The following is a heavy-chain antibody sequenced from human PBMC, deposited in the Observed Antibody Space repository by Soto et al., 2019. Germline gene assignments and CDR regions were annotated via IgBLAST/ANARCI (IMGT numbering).Heavy chain of an antibody. CDR3: ATRPLLPGAP. Sequence: EVQLVESGGGLIQPGGSLRLSCAASGFTFSSNDMNWVRQAPGKGLEWVSLIYSGGSTYYADSVKGRVTIPRDNPKNTLYLQMGSLRAEDTAVYYCATRPLLPGAPWGQGTMVTVSS. CDR2: IYSGGST. J-gene: IGHJ3*01. CDR1: GFTFSSND. V-gene: IGHV3-53*01. D-gene: IGHD3-22*01.